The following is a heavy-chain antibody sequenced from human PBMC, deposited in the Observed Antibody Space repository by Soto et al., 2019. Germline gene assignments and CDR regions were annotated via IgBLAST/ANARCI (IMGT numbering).Heavy chain of an antibody. V-gene: IGHV3-23*01. CDR3: GNAQVGQTGIQLFLSFEY. D-gene: IGHD5-18*01. CDR1: GFTFSSYA. J-gene: IGHJ4*02. CDR2: ISGSGGST. Sequence: EVQLLESGGGLVQPGGSLRLSCAASGFTFSSYAMSWVRQAPGKGLEWVSAISGSGGSTYYADSVKGRFTISRDNSKNTLYLQMTSLAAEDTAIYYCGNAQVGQTGIQLFLSFEYLGQGTLVTGSS.